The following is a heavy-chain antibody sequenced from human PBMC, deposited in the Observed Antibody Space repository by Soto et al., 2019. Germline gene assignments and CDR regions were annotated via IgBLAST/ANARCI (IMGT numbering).Heavy chain of an antibody. CDR1: GGSMINFY. Sequence: SENLSLTCTVSGGSMINFYWSWIRQPPGKGLEWIGYIYYSGSTNYNPSLGSRVAISLDTSKNQFSLTLTSVTAAETAIYYCARLLDINSWTLDFWGQGTLVTVSS. CDR3: ARLLDINSWTLDF. V-gene: IGHV4-59*01. D-gene: IGHD1-26*01. CDR2: IYYSGST. J-gene: IGHJ4*02.